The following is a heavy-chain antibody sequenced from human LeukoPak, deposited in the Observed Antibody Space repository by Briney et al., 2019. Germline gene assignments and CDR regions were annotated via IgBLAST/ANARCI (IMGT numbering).Heavy chain of an antibody. CDR2: ISSSSSYI. J-gene: IGHJ6*02. V-gene: IGHV3-21*01. D-gene: IGHD3-9*01. CDR1: GFTFSSYS. Sequence: GGSLRLSCAASGFTFSSYSMNWVRQAPGKGLEWVSSISSSSSYIYYADSVKGRFTISRDNAKNSLYLQMNSLRAEDTAVYYCARDRTLNYDILTGYFLHGMDAWGQGTTVTVS. CDR3: ARDRTLNYDILTGYFLHGMDA.